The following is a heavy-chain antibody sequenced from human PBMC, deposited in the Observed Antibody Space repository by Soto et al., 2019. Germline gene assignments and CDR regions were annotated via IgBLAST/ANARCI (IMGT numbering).Heavy chain of an antibody. J-gene: IGHJ6*02. CDR1: GGSISSSNYY. Sequence: XETLSLTCTVSGGSISSSNYYWGWIRQPPGKGLEWIGSIYYSGSTYYNPSLKSRVTISVDTSKNQFSLKLSSVTAADTAVYYCARQVGDYYCDMDVWGQGTTVTVSS. V-gene: IGHV4-39*01. CDR3: ARQVGDYYCDMDV. D-gene: IGHD2-15*01. CDR2: IYYSGST.